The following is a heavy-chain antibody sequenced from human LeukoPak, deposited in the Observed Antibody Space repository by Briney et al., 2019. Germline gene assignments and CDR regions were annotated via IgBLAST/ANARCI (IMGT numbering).Heavy chain of an antibody. V-gene: IGHV3-48*02. J-gene: IGHJ4*02. D-gene: IGHD2-8*01. CDR1: GFTFSNYD. CDR3: ARDILMDY. CDR2: ISTGSSTI. Sequence: GGSLRLSCAASGFTFSNYDVNWVRQAPGKGLEWVSYISTGSSTIYSADSVKGRFTISRDNAKNSLYLQMNSLRDDDTAVYYCARDILMDYWGQGTLVTVSS.